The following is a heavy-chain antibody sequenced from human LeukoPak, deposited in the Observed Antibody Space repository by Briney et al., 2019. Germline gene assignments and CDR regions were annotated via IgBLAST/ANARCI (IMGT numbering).Heavy chain of an antibody. CDR3: AKSSAGITWFDP. CDR1: GFTFSNYG. CDR2: TRFDDSYK. V-gene: IGHV3-30*02. D-gene: IGHD1-1*01. J-gene: IGHJ5*02. Sequence: PGRSLRLSCAASGFTFSNYGIHWVRQAPGKGPEWVAFTRFDDSYKAYGDSVKGRFTISRDNSKNTLYLQMDSLRSDDTAVYYCAKSSAGITWFDPWGQGTLVTVSS.